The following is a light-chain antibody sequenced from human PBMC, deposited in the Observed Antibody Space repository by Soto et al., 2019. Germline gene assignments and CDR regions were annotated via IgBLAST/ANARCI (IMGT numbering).Light chain of an antibody. CDR1: QGVSAY. CDR3: QQIYRTPHN. J-gene: IGKJ2*01. V-gene: IGKV1-39*01. CDR2: AAS. Sequence: DIQMTQSPSSLSASVGDRVTITCRASQGVSAYLHWYQQTQGKAPKLLIYAASNLLNGVPSRFSGSESGINFTLTISSLQTENFATYYCQQIYRTPHNFAQGTNLEIK.